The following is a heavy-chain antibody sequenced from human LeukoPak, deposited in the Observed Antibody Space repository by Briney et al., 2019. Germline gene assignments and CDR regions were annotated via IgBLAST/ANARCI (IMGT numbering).Heavy chain of an antibody. CDR3: ARVFRGAVTSNWFDP. D-gene: IGHD3-3*01. CDR1: GDSISDFS. V-gene: IGHV4-59*01. Sequence: KPSETLSLTCTVSGDSISDFSWTWIRQTPGRGQEWIGFISSSGTSHYSPSLESRVTFSLDTSKSQFSLSLKSVTAADTAVYYCARVFRGAVTSNWFDPWGQGILVTVSS. J-gene: IGHJ5*02. CDR2: ISSSGTS.